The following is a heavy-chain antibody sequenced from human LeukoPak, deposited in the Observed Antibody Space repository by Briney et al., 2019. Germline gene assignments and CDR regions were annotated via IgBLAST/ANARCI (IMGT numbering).Heavy chain of an antibody. J-gene: IGHJ4*02. Sequence: GGCLRLSCSASGFTVIDHLMSCVRQAPGKGLDCVASISSSSSYIYYAASVKGRFTISRDNAKNLLYLKMNSVRAEDTAVYYCAGDAFNYYFDYWGQGTLVTVSS. CDR3: AGDAFNYYFDY. D-gene: IGHD3-16*01. V-gene: IGHV3-21*01. CDR2: ISSSSSYI. CDR1: GFTVIDHL.